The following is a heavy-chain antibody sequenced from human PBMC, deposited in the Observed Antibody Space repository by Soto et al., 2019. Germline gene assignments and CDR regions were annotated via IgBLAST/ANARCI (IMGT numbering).Heavy chain of an antibody. J-gene: IGHJ6*02. D-gene: IGHD2-21*02. V-gene: IGHV4-4*02. CDR3: VRDADETAIVPAPWLV. CDR2: IYHSGST. CDR1: GGSISSSHW. Sequence: PSETLSLTCAVSGGSISSSHWWGWARQAPGKGLEWIGEIYHSGSTNYNPSLKSRITMSVDKSKNQFSVNLSSVTAADTAVYYCVRDADETAIVPAPWLVWGRGTMVTVSS.